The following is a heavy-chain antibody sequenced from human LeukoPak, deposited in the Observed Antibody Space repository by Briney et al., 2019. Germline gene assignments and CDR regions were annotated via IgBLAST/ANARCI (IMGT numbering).Heavy chain of an antibody. D-gene: IGHD6-6*01. J-gene: IGHJ4*02. CDR3: VRGPPAMAARALRLLDN. V-gene: IGHV3-72*01. Sequence: GGSLRLSCAASGFTFSEHYMDWVRQAPGKGLEWVGRSRCKPQSYTAEYGASVKGRFTISRVDSKNSLFLQVNTLKTEDTAVYYCVRGPPAMAARALRLLDNWGQGTLVIVSS. CDR2: SRCKPQSYTA. CDR1: GFTFSEHY.